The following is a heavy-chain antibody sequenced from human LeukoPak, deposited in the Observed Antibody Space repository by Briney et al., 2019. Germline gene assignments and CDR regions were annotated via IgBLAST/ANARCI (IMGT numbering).Heavy chain of an antibody. D-gene: IGHD2-15*01. V-gene: IGHV1-69*13. Sequence: GASVKVSCKASGGTFSTFAISWVRQAPGQGLEWMGGIIPIFDTVNYAQKFQGRVTITADESASTAYMELSSLRSEDTAVHYCARDQDCSGGTCYSPNFDDWGQGTQVTVSS. CDR3: ARDQDCSGGTCYSPNFDD. CDR1: GGTFSTFA. CDR2: IIPIFDTV. J-gene: IGHJ4*02.